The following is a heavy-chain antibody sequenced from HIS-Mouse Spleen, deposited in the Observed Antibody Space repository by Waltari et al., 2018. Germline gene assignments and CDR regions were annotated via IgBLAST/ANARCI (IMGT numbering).Heavy chain of an antibody. Sequence: QVQLVQSGAAVKKPGSSVKVSCKSSGHTFTGYYIHWVLRAPGQGLEWMGWINPNSGGTNYAQKFQGRVTMTRDTSISTAYMELSRLRSDDTAVYYCARDLGDSSGWYPYYYYYGMDVWGQGTTVTVSS. J-gene: IGHJ6*02. D-gene: IGHD6-19*01. CDR1: GHTFTGYY. CDR3: ARDLGDSSGWYPYYYYYGMDV. CDR2: INPNSGGT. V-gene: IGHV1-2*02.